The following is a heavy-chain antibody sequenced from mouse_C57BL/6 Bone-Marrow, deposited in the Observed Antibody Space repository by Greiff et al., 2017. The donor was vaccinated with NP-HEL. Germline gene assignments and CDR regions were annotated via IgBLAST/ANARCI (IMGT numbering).Heavy chain of an antibody. Sequence: VQGVESGAELAKPGASVKLSCKASGYTFTSYWMHWVKQRPGQGLEWIGYINPSSGYTKYNQKFKDKATLTADKSSSTAYMQLTSLTYEDSAVYYCALYSWFAYWGQGTLVTVSA. D-gene: IGHD1-1*01. CDR2: INPSSGYT. CDR3: ALYSWFAY. J-gene: IGHJ3*01. V-gene: IGHV1-7*01. CDR1: GYTFTSYW.